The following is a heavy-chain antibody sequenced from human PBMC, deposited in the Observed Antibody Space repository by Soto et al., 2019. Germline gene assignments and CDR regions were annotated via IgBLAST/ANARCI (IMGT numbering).Heavy chain of an antibody. D-gene: IGHD3-9*01. Sequence: ASVKVSCKASGYTFTGYYMHWVRQAPGQGLEWMGWINPNSGGTNYAQKFQGWVTMTRDTSISTAYMELSRLRSDDTAVYYCARVRQILTGYSPDEIDYWGQGTLVTVSS. CDR3: ARVRQILTGYSPDEIDY. J-gene: IGHJ4*02. V-gene: IGHV1-2*04. CDR1: GYTFTGYY. CDR2: INPNSGGT.